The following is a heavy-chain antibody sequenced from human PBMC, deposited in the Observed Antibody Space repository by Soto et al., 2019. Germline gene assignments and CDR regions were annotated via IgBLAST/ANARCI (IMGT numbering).Heavy chain of an antibody. CDR1: GVSVSSGSYY. D-gene: IGHD3-3*01. J-gene: IGHJ5*02. V-gene: IGHV4-61*01. CDR3: ARSKLRFLEWLGNWFDP. Sequence: SQTMSLTCTVSGVSVSSGSYYLSWIRPPPGKGLEWIGYIYYSGSTNYNPSLKSRVTISVDTSKNQFSLKLSSVTAADTAVYYCARSKLRFLEWLGNWFDPWGQGTLVTVSS. CDR2: IYYSGST.